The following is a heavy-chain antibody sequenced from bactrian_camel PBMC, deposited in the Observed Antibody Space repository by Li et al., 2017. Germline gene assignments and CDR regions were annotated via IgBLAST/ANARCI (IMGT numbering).Heavy chain of an antibody. J-gene: IGHJ4*01. CDR3: AAGHGGTCLLWAVSY. D-gene: IGHD2*01. V-gene: IGHV3S53*01. CDR2: VDGSGRT. Sequence: HVQLVESGGGSVQAGGSLRLSCAASGYTYSSNCMCWFRQAPGKEREGVATVDGSGRTNYADSVKGRFTISKDNAKNTLYLQMNSLKPEDTAMYYCAAGHGGTCLLWAVSYWGQGTQVTVS. CDR1: GYTYSSNC.